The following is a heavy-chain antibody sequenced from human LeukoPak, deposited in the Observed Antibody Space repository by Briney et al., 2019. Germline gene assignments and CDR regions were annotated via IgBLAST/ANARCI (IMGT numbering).Heavy chain of an antibody. CDR1: GGTFSSYA. CDR2: IIPMFGTS. CDR3: ARDSSEFRSLLFH. Sequence: ASVKVSCKASGGTFSSYAISWVRQAPGRGLEWMGGIIPMFGTSNYAQKFRGRVTITADESTSTAYVELSSLRSEDTAVYYCARDSSEFRSLLFHWGQGTLVTVSS. V-gene: IGHV1-69*13. J-gene: IGHJ1*01. D-gene: IGHD1-14*01.